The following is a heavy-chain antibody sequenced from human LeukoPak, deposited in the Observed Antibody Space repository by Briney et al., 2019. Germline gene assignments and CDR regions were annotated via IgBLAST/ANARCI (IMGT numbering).Heavy chain of an antibody. J-gene: IGHJ4*02. CDR1: GFTFSSYE. V-gene: IGHV3-33*08. D-gene: IGHD5-18*01. Sequence: PGGSLRLSCAASGFTFSSYEMNWVRQAPGKGLEWVAAIYNDASEKYYADSVKDRFTISRDNSKNTLYLQMNSLRAEDTAVYHCTRDNARGPGKASYGSDHWGQGTLVTVSS. CDR2: IYNDASEK. CDR3: TRDNARGPGKASYGSDH.